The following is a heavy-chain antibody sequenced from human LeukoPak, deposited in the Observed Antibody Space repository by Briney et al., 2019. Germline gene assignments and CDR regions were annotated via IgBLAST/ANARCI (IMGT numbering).Heavy chain of an antibody. Sequence: SETLSLTCTVSGGSISSYYGSWIRQPPGKGLEWIGYIYYSGSTNYNPSLESRVTISVDTSKNQFSLKLSSVTAADTAVYYCARSVTMVRGVNDAFDIWGQGTMVTVSS. J-gene: IGHJ3*02. D-gene: IGHD3-10*01. V-gene: IGHV4-59*08. CDR3: ARSVTMVRGVNDAFDI. CDR1: GGSISSYY. CDR2: IYYSGST.